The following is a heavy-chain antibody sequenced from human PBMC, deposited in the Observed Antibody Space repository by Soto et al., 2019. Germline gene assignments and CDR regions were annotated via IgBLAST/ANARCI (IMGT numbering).Heavy chain of an antibody. CDR1: GASISYGGFS. CDR3: VRGGGYDPFDY. Sequence: PSETLSLTCTDSGASISYGGFSWSWIRQSPGKGLEWIGYISHLENTYFHPSFKSRLTMSIDRSRNQFSLNLSSVTAADRAVYYCVRGGGYDPFDYWGQGVLVTVSS. J-gene: IGHJ4*02. CDR2: ISHLENT. D-gene: IGHD5-12*01. V-gene: IGHV4-30-2*06.